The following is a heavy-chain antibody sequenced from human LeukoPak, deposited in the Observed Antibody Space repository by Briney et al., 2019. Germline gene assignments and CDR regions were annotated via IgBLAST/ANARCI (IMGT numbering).Heavy chain of an antibody. CDR1: GFTFSNYA. V-gene: IGHV3-23*01. J-gene: IGHJ6*02. Sequence: HSGGSLRLSCAASGFTFSNYAMNWVRQAPGQGLEWVAGISGSGGSTYYADSVKGRFTISRDNSKSTLYLRMSSLRADDTAVYYCAKPRGWTYYYYGLDVWGQGTTVTVSS. CDR2: ISGSGGST. CDR3: AKPRGWTYYYYGLDV. D-gene: IGHD2-15*01.